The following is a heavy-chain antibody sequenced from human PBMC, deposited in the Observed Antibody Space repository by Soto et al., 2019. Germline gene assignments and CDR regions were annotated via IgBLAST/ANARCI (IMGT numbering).Heavy chain of an antibody. CDR3: ARGPRGVCWYGYYYYYMDF. J-gene: IGHJ6*03. D-gene: IGHD2-21*02. Sequence: ASVKVSCKASGYTFTGYYMHWVRQAPGQGLEWMGWINPNSGGTNYAQKFQGWVTMTRDTSISTAYMELSRLRSDDTAVYYCARGPRGVCWYGYYYYYMDFWGKGTTVTVFS. CDR1: GYTFTGYY. V-gene: IGHV1-2*04. CDR2: INPNSGGT.